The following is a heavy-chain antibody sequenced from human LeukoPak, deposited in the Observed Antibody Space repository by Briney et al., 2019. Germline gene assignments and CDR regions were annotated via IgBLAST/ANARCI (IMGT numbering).Heavy chain of an antibody. CDR3: ARDDGGYSDAFDI. CDR1: GGSFSGYY. CDR2: INHSGST. V-gene: IGHV4-34*01. Sequence: SETLSLTCAVYGGSFSGYYWSWTRQPPGKGLEWIGEINHSGSTNYNPSLKSRVTISVDTSKNQFSLKLSSVTAADTAVYYCARDDGGYSDAFDIWGQGTKVTVSS. J-gene: IGHJ3*02. D-gene: IGHD4-23*01.